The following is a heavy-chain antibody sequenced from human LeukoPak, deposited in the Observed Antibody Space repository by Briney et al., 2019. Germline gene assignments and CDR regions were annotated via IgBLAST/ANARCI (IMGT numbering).Heavy chain of an antibody. CDR3: AKAPVTSCRGAYCYPFDS. CDR1: GFTLSTYA. Sequence: GGSLRPSCAASGFTLSTYAMSWVRQTPGKGLEWVAATSSSDAGTYHADSVRGRFTISRDNSKNTLYLQMNSLRAEDAAVYFCAKAPVTSCRGAYCYPFDSWGQGTLVTVSS. V-gene: IGHV3-23*01. D-gene: IGHD2-21*01. J-gene: IGHJ4*02. CDR2: TSSSDAGT.